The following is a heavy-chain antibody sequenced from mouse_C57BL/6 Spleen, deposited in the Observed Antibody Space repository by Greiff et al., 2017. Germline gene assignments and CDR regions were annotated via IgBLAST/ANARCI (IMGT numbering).Heavy chain of an antibody. J-gene: IGHJ1*03. CDR3: ASDWGYGSSYWYFDV. D-gene: IGHD1-1*01. V-gene: IGHV5-4*03. Sequence: EVMLVESGGGLVKPGGSLKLSCAASGFTFSSYAMSWVRQTPEKRLEWVATISDGGSYTYYPDNVKGRFTISRDNAKNNLYLQMSHLKSEDTAMYYCASDWGYGSSYWYFDVWGTGTTVTVSS. CDR2: ISDGGSYT. CDR1: GFTFSSYA.